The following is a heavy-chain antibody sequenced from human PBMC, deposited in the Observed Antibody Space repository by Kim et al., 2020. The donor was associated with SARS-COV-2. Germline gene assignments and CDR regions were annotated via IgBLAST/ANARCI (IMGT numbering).Heavy chain of an antibody. D-gene: IGHD1-26*01. CDR3: ARGRGSYYYYMDV. J-gene: IGHJ6*03. CDR2: IWLDGSNN. CDR1: GFTFSSYG. Sequence: GGSLRLSCAASGFTFSSYGMHWVRQAPGKGLEWVVVIWLDGSNNYYADSVKGRFTISRDNSKNTLYLQMNSLRVEDTAVYYCARGRGSYYYYMDVCGKG. V-gene: IGHV3-33*01.